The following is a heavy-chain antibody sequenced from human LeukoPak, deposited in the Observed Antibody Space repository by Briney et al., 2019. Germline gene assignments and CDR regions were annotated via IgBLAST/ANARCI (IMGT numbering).Heavy chain of an antibody. Sequence: PSETLSLTCTVSSVSMTQTNHFWGWIRQPPGKGLEWIGNIYYDGTTYYNPSLKSRVSISVDTSEKQSALSVSSVTAADTAVYYCARRSLRRLSAFDIWGQGTMVTVSS. CDR3: ARRSLRRLSAFDI. V-gene: IGHV4-39*01. CDR2: IYYDGTT. CDR1: SVSMTQTNHF. J-gene: IGHJ3*02.